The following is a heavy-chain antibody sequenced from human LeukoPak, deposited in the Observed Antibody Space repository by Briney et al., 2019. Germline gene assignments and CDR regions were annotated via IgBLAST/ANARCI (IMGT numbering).Heavy chain of an antibody. V-gene: IGHV3-48*03. CDR3: ARVIVGATNYYYYYMDV. Sequence: GGSLRLSCAASGFTFSSYEMNWVRQAPGKGLEWVSYISSSGSTIYYADSVKGRFTISRDNAKNSLYLQMNSLRAEDTAVYYCARVIVGATNYYYYYMDVWGKGTTVTVSS. J-gene: IGHJ6*03. D-gene: IGHD1-26*01. CDR1: GFTFSSYE. CDR2: ISSSGSTI.